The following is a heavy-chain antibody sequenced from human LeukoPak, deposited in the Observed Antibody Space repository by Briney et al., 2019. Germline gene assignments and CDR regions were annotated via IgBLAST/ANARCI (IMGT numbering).Heavy chain of an antibody. CDR2: MNPNSGNT. D-gene: IGHD6-6*01. CDR1: GYTFTSYD. CDR3: ARGQSIAARPIFPDY. Sequence: ASVKVSCKAAGYTFTSYDINWVRQATGQGLEWMGWMNPNSGNTGYAQKFQGRVTMTRNTSISTAYMELSSLRSEDTAVYYCARGQSIAARPIFPDYWGQGPLVSVSS. V-gene: IGHV1-8*01. J-gene: IGHJ4*02.